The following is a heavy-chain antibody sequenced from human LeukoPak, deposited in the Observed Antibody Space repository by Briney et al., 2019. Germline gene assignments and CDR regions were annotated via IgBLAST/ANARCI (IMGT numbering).Heavy chain of an antibody. CDR1: GFTFSSYA. D-gene: IGHD2-2*01. CDR2: ISGSGGST. J-gene: IGHJ6*01. V-gene: IGHV3-23*01. CDR3: ARKYCSSTSCYGMDV. Sequence: PGGSLRLSCAASGFTFSSYAMSWVRQAPGKGLEWVSAISGSGGSTYYADSVKGRFTISRDNSKNTLYLQMNSLRAEDTAVYYCARKYCSSTSCYGMDVWGQGTTVTVSS.